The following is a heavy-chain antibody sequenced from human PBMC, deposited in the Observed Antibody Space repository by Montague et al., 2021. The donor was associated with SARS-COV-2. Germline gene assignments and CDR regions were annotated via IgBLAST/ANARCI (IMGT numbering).Heavy chain of an antibody. CDR3: ARLVWFGGLSSENWFDP. Sequence: SETLSLTCTVSGGSISSSSNYWGWIRQPPGKGLEWIGSIYYSGSTYYNSSLKSRVTISVDTSKNQFSLKLNSVTAADMAVYYCARLVWFGGLSSENWFDPWGQGTPVTVSS. D-gene: IGHD3-10*01. V-gene: IGHV4-39*01. CDR1: GGSISSSSNY. CDR2: IYYSGST. J-gene: IGHJ5*02.